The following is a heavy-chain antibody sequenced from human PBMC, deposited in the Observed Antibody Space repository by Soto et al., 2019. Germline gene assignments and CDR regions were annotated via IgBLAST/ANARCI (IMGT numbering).Heavy chain of an antibody. CDR3: SRILDSSGWYDFDF. D-gene: IGHD6-19*01. Sequence: ASGPTLVNPTQTLTLTCTFSGFSLSTSGMCVSWIRQPPGKALEWLALIDWDDDKYYSTSLKTRLTISKDTSKNQVVLTMTNMDPVDTATYYCSRILDSSGWYDFDFWGQGNLVTVSS. J-gene: IGHJ4*02. CDR2: IDWDDDK. CDR1: GFSLSTSGMC. V-gene: IGHV2-70*01.